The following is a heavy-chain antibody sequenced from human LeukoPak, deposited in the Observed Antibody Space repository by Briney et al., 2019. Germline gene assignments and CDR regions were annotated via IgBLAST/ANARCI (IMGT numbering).Heavy chain of an antibody. CDR3: ARGVRTGYSSSWST. V-gene: IGHV1-8*03. J-gene: IGHJ5*02. CDR2: MNPNSGNT. Sequence: ASVKVSCKASGYTFTSYDINWVRQATGQGLEWMGWMNPNSGNTGYAQKFQGRVTITRNTSISTAYMELSSLRSEDTAVYYCARGVRTGYSSSWSTWGQGTLVTVSS. D-gene: IGHD6-13*01. CDR1: GYTFTSYD.